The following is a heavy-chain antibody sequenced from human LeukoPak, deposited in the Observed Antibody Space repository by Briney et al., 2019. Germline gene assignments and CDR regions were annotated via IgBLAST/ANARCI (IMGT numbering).Heavy chain of an antibody. J-gene: IGHJ4*02. D-gene: IGHD4-17*01. V-gene: IGHV3-33*01. CDR1: GFTFRGNG. CDR2: IWDDGSNR. CDR3: ARDQGTSVTAMVGGHFDY. Sequence: PGRSLRLSCAASGFTFRGNGTHWVRQAPGKGLEWVAIIWDDGSNRYYADSVKGRFTISRDNSKNTLFLQMNSLTAEDTAVYYCARDQGTSVTAMVGGHFDYWGPGTLVTASS.